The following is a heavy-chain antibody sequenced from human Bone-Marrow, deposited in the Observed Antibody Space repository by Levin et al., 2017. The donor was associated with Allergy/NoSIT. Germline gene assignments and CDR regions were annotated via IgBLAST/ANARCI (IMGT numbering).Heavy chain of an antibody. D-gene: IGHD3-16*01. Sequence: GGSLRLSCTASVFTLSQYSMNWVRQAPGKGLEWVSYLSNTGTTIYYADSVQGRFTISRDHAKNALFLQMDRLRPDDTAVYYCARETLGLGVWGQGTTVTVAS. CDR3: ARETLGLGV. CDR1: VFTLSQYS. V-gene: IGHV3-48*01. CDR2: LSNTGTTI. J-gene: IGHJ6*02.